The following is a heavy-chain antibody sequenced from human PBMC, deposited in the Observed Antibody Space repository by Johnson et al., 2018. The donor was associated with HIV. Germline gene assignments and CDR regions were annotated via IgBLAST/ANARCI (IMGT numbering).Heavy chain of an antibody. CDR2: ISGSGGST. D-gene: IGHD3-22*01. CDR1: GFTFSSYA. J-gene: IGHJ3*01. V-gene: IGHV3-23*04. CDR3: AREISRYYYDYAAFDL. Sequence: VQLVESGGGLVQPGGSLRLSCAASGFTFSSYAMSWVRQAPGKGLEWVSAISGSGGSTYYADSVKGRFTISRDNSKNTLYLQMNSLRAEDTALYYCAREISRYYYDYAAFDLWGQGTMVTVSS.